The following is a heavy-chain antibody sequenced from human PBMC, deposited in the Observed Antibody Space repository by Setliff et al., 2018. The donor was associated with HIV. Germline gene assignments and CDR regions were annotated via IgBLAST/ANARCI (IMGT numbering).Heavy chain of an antibody. J-gene: IGHJ4*02. V-gene: IGHV4-39*01. CDR1: GDSISSSSYY. CDR2: IYYSGST. CDR3: ASLPPLYDSSGYYFDY. Sequence: SETLSLTCSVSGDSISSSSYYWGWIRQPPGKGLEWIGSIYYSGSTYYNPSLNSRVTISVDASKNQFSLELSSVTAADTAVYYCASLPPLYDSSGYYFDYWGQGTLVTVSS. D-gene: IGHD3-22*01.